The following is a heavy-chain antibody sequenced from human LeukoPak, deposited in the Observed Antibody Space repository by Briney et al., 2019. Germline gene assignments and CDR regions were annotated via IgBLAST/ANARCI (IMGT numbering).Heavy chain of an antibody. CDR3: AKVMVIVVVAPFDY. V-gene: IGHV3-23*01. CDR2: ISGSGDTT. Sequence: GGSLRLSCATSGFIFGNYAVNWVRQAPGKGLEWVSIISGSGDTTYYADSVKGRFTISRDNSKNTLYLQMNSLRAEDTAVYYCAKVMVIVVVAPFDYWGQGTLVTVSS. J-gene: IGHJ4*02. D-gene: IGHD2-15*01. CDR1: GFIFGNYA.